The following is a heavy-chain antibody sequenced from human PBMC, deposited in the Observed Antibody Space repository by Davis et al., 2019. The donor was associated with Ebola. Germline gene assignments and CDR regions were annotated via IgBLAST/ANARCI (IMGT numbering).Heavy chain of an antibody. V-gene: IGHV3-66*01. CDR1: GFIVRNYH. D-gene: IGHD1-26*01. CDR3: AKAGGIVGATSDY. CDR2: LYRGGPT. Sequence: GESLKISCAASGFIVRNYHISWVRQAPGKGLEWVSVLYRGGPTHYADSVQGRFTISRDNSKNTLYLQMNSLRAEDTAVYYCAKAGGIVGATSDYWGQGTLVTVSS. J-gene: IGHJ4*02.